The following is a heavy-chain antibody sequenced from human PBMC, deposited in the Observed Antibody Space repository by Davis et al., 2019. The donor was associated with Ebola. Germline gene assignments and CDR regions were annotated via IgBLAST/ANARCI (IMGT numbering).Heavy chain of an antibody. Sequence: GESLKISCAASGFTFTTYSMNWVRQAPGKGLEWVSSISSSGTYIYYAVSVKGRFTISRDNAKDSLYLQMNSLRAEDTAVYYCARVPGGCSSASCSRPYFYYYMDVWGKGTTVSVSS. J-gene: IGHJ6*03. CDR3: ARVPGGCSSASCSRPYFYYYMDV. V-gene: IGHV3-21*04. CDR1: GFTFTTYS. D-gene: IGHD2-2*01. CDR2: ISSSGTYI.